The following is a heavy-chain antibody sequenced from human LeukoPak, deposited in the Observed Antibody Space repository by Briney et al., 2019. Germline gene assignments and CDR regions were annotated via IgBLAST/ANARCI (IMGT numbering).Heavy chain of an antibody. V-gene: IGHV4-34*01. D-gene: IGHD4-17*01. Sequence: PSETLSLTCAVYGGSFSGYYWSWIRQPPGKGLEWIGEINHSGSTNYNPSLKSRVTISVGTSKNQFSLKLSSVTAADTAVYYCAREDYGDSGFDYWGQGTLVTVSS. CDR2: INHSGST. J-gene: IGHJ4*02. CDR1: GGSFSGYY. CDR3: AREDYGDSGFDY.